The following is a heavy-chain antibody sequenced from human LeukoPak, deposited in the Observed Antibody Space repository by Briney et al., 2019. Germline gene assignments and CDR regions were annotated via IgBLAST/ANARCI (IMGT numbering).Heavy chain of an antibody. D-gene: IGHD3-10*01. V-gene: IGHV1-24*01. J-gene: IGHJ6*02. Sequence: ASVKVSCKVSGYTLTELSMHWVRQAPGKGLEWMGGFDPEDGETIYAQKFQGRVTMTEDTSTDTAYMELSSLRSEDTAVYYCARDGSGRYSSTYYYGMDVWGQGTTVTVSS. CDR2: FDPEDGET. CDR3: ARDGSGRYSSTYYYGMDV. CDR1: GYTLTELS.